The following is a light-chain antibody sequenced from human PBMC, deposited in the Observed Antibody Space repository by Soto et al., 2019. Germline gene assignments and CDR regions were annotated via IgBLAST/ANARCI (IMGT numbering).Light chain of an antibody. CDR1: ESVASSY. CDR3: QQYGRSPWT. J-gene: IGKJ1*01. CDR2: GAS. Sequence: EIVLTQSPGTLSLSPGEGATLSCRASESVASSYLAWYQQIPGQAPRLLIYGASSRATGIPDRFSGSGSGTDSTLTITRLQPEDFAVYYCQQYGRSPWTSGQGTKVDIK. V-gene: IGKV3-20*01.